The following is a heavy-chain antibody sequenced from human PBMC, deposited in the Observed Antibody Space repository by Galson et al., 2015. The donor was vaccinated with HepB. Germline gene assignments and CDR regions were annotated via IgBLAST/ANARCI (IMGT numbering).Heavy chain of an antibody. CDR3: ARKDSHSSSWSLAN. V-gene: IGHV5-51*01. J-gene: IGHJ4*02. Sequence: QSAAEVKKPGESLKISCKSSGYSFTSYWIGWVRQMPGKGLEWMGIIYPGDSDTRYSPSFQGQVTISADKSISTAYPQWSSLKASDTTMYYCARKDSHSSSWSLANWGQGTLVTVSS. CDR2: IYPGDSDT. CDR1: GYSFTSYW. D-gene: IGHD6-13*01.